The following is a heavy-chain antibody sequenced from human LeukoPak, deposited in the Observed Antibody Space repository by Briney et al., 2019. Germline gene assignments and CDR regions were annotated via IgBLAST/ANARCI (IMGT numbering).Heavy chain of an antibody. CDR1: GFTFSSYS. CDR2: INHSGST. V-gene: IGHV4-34*01. J-gene: IGHJ3*01. CDR3: ARRWKV. Sequence: PGGSLRLSCAASGFTFSSYSMNWVRQPPGKGLEWIGEINHSGSTNYNPSLKSRVTISVDTSKNQFSLKLSSVTAADTAVYYCARRWKVWGQGTMVTVSS. D-gene: IGHD4-23*01.